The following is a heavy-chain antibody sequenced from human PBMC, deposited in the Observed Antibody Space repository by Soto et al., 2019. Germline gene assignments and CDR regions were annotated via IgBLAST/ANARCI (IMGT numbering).Heavy chain of an antibody. D-gene: IGHD1-1*01. J-gene: IGHJ4*02. CDR1: GFTFINYA. Sequence: PGGSLRLSCEASGFTFINYAMSWVRQSPGKGLEWVSSISDTGGDSYYADSMDGRFTVSRDNSKNTLHLQINSLRAEDTAIYYCVRDLYRSATMPCLDHWGQGALVTVSS. CDR3: VRDLYRSATMPCLDH. V-gene: IGHV3-23*01. CDR2: ISDTGGDS.